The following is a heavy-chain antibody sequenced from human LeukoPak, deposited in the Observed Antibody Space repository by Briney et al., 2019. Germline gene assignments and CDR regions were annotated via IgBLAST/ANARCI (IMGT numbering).Heavy chain of an antibody. Sequence: GASVKVSCKASGYTFTGYNIHWVRPAPGQRLEWMGWINPNSGGTNYAQKFQGRVTMTRDTSISTAYMKLSRLTSDDTAVYYCARGGSGNPFWGQGTLVTVSS. CDR1: GYTFTGYN. V-gene: IGHV1-2*02. CDR2: INPNSGGT. D-gene: IGHD3-10*01. CDR3: ARGGSGNPF. J-gene: IGHJ4*02.